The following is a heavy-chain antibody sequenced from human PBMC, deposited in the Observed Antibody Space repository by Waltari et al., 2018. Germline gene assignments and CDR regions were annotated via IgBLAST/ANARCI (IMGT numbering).Heavy chain of an antibody. CDR3: ARGGSRGYCSGGSCYSVS. V-gene: IGHV4-34*01. D-gene: IGHD2-15*01. CDR2: SNHSGST. CDR1: GGSFSGYY. Sequence: QVQLQQWGAGLLKPSETLSLTCAVYGGSFSGYYWSWIRQPPGKGLEWIGESNHSGSTNYNPSLKSRVTISVDTSKNQFSLKLSSVTAADTAVYYCARGGSRGYCSGGSCYSVSWGQGTLVTVSS. J-gene: IGHJ4*02.